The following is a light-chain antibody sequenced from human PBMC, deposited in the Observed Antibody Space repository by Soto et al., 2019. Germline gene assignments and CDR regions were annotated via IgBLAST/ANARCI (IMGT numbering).Light chain of an antibody. CDR3: MQGLQTPYT. J-gene: IGKJ2*01. V-gene: IGKV2-28*01. CDR1: QSLLHSNGYNY. Sequence: DIVMTQSPLSLPVTPGEPASISFRSSQSLLHSNGYNYFDWYLQKPGQSPQLLIYLGSNRASGVPDRFSGSGSGTDFTLKISRVEAEDVGVYYCMQGLQTPYTFGQGTKVDIK. CDR2: LGS.